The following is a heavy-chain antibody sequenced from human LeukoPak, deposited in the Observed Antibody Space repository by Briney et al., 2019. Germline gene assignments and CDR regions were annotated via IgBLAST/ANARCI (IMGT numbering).Heavy chain of an antibody. J-gene: IGHJ4*02. CDR2: ISYDRGNE. D-gene: IGHD6-6*01. V-gene: IGHV3-30*18. CDR1: GFTFRRYG. CDR3: AKDPPSGSSTSFDY. Sequence: TGGSLRLSCAASGFTFRRYGMHWVRQAPGKGLGWVGLISYDRGNEYYADSVKGRFTVSRDNSKNTLYLQMNSLRAEDTAVYYCAKDPPSGSSTSFDYWGQGTLVTVSS.